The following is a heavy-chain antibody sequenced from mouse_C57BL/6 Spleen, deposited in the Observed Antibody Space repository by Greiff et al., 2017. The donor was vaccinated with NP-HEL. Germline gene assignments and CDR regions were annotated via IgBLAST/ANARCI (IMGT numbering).Heavy chain of an antibody. CDR1: GFNIKDDY. V-gene: IGHV14-4*01. CDR3: TTYSWFAY. CDR2: IDPENGDT. Sequence: EVQLQQSGAELVRPGASVKLSCTASGFNIKDDYMHWVKQRPEQGLEWIGWIDPENGDTEYASKFQGKATITADTSSNTAYLQRSSLTSEDPAVYYCTTYSWFAYWGQGTLVTVSA. J-gene: IGHJ3*01.